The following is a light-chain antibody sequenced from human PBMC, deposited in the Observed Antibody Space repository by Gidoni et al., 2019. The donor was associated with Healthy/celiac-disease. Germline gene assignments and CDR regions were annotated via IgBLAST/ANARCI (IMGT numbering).Light chain of an antibody. CDR1: QDISNY. V-gene: IGKV1-33*01. Sequence: DIQMTQSPSSLSASVGDRVTITCQASQDISNYLNWYQQKPGKAPKLLIYDASNLETGVPSRFSGSGSGTDFTFTISSLQPEDIATYYCQQYPRTFGQGTKVEIK. J-gene: IGKJ1*01. CDR2: DAS. CDR3: QQYPRT.